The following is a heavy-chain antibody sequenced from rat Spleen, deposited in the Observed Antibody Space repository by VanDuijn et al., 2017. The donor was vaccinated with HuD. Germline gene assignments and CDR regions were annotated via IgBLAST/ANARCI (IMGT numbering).Heavy chain of an antibody. V-gene: IGHV5-22*01. CDR1: GFTFSDYY. D-gene: IGHD1-2*01. J-gene: IGHJ4*01. Sequence: EVQLVESGGGLVQPGRSLKLSCAASGFTFSDYYMAWVRQAPKKGLEWVASISYEGSSTYYGDSVKGRFTISRDNGKSTLYLQMNSLRSEDTATYYCTRPDSSLYVMDAWGQGASVTVSS. CDR3: TRPDSSLYVMDA. CDR2: ISYEGSST.